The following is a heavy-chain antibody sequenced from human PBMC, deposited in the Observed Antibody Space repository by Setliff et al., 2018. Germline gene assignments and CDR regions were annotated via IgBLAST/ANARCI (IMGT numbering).Heavy chain of an antibody. V-gene: IGHV7-4-1*02. CDR3: ARGSRFGTIVYKGDYYMDV. CDR1: GYTFTNYA. CDR2: INTNTGNP. D-gene: IGHD3-10*01. J-gene: IGHJ6*03. Sequence: ASVKVSCKASGYTFTNYAMTWMRQAPGQGLVYMGWINTNTGNPIYAQGFTGRFVFSLDTSVSTAYLQISSLKSEDTAVYYCARGSRFGTIVYKGDYYMDVWGKGTTVTVSS.